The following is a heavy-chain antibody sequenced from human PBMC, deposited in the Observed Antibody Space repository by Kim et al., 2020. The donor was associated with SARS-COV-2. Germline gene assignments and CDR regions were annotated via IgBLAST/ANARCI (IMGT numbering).Heavy chain of an antibody. V-gene: IGHV3-33*01. CDR2: IWYDGSNK. D-gene: IGHD4-17*01. CDR1: GFTFSSYG. J-gene: IGHJ6*02. Sequence: GGSLRLSCAASGFTFSSYGMHWVRQAPGKGLEWVAVIWYDGSNKYYADSVKGRFTISRDNSKNTLYLQMNSLRAEDTAVYYCARNRDYGGNSYYYYYGMDVWGQGTTVTVS. CDR3: ARNRDYGGNSYYYYYGMDV.